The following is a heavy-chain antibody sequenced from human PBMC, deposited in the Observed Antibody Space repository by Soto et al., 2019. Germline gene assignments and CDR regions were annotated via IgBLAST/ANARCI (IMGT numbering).Heavy chain of an antibody. D-gene: IGHD6-19*01. Sequence: PGGSLRLSCAASGFTFSSYAMTWVRQAPGKGLAWVSRISDGGTSTYYADSAKGRFTISRDNSKNTLYLQMNSLRAEDTAVYYCAKGWYAFDYWGQGTLVTVSS. CDR3: AKGWYAFDY. V-gene: IGHV3-23*01. J-gene: IGHJ4*02. CDR2: ISDGGTST. CDR1: GFTFSSYA.